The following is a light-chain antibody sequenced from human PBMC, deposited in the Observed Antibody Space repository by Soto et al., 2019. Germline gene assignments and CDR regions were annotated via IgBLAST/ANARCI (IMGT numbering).Light chain of an antibody. CDR3: GSYTSTSTLVV. J-gene: IGLJ2*01. V-gene: IGLV2-14*01. Sequence: QSVLTQPASVSVSPGQSITISCTGTSSDVGGYNYVSWYQQFPGKAPRLIIYEVSNRPSGVSNRFSGSKSGNTASLTISGLQAEDEADYYCGSYTSTSTLVVFGGGTKLTVL. CDR2: EVS. CDR1: SSDVGGYNY.